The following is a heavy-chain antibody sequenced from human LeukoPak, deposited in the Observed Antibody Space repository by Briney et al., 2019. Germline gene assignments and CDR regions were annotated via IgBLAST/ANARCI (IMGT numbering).Heavy chain of an antibody. Sequence: PGGSLRLSCAASGFTFSSYGMHWVRQAPGKGLEWVAFIRYDGSNKYYADSVKGRFTISRDNSKNTLYLQMNSLRAEDTAVYYCAGGAAAGSAFDIWGQGTMVTVSS. V-gene: IGHV3-30*02. CDR1: GFTFSSYG. CDR2: IRYDGSNK. CDR3: AGGAAAGSAFDI. D-gene: IGHD6-13*01. J-gene: IGHJ3*02.